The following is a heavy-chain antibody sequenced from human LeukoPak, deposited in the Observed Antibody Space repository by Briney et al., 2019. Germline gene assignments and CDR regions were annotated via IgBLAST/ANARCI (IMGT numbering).Heavy chain of an antibody. Sequence: GGSLRLSCAASGFTFDDYTMHWVRQAPGKGLEWVSLISWDGGSTYYADSVKGRFTISRDNSKNSLYLQMNSLRTEDTALYYCARAGYGFWSGYFFDYWGQGTLVTVSS. CDR2: ISWDGGST. CDR1: GFTFDDYT. V-gene: IGHV3-43*01. CDR3: ARAGYGFWSGYFFDY. D-gene: IGHD3-3*01. J-gene: IGHJ4*02.